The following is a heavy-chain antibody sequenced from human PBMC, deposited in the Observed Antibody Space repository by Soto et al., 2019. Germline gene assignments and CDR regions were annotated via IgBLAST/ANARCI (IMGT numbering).Heavy chain of an antibody. D-gene: IGHD2-15*01. CDR2: ITTSSSFR. V-gene: IGHV3-21*02. J-gene: IGHJ4*02. CDR3: ARDLGVALATLTLDS. CDR1: GFTFSTYS. Sequence: VPLVESGGGLVKPGGSLRLSCVGSGFTFSTYSMNWVRQAPGKGLEWVADITTSSSFRFYADSVKGRFTISRDDARNSLYLQMNSLRVEDTGVYYCARDLGVALATLTLDSWGQGTLVTVSS.